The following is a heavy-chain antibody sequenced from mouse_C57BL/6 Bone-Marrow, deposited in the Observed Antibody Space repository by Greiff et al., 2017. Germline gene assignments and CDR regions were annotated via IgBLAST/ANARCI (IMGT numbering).Heavy chain of an antibody. D-gene: IGHD1-1*01. CDR3: AREEKLYYYGSGGFAY. Sequence: VQLQQSGAELARPGASVELSCKASGYTFTSYGISWVKQRTGQGLEWIGEIYPRSGNTYYNEKFKGKATLTADKSSSTAYMELRSLTSEDSAVYFCAREEKLYYYGSGGFAYWGQGTLSLSLQ. CDR2: IYPRSGNT. V-gene: IGHV1-81*01. J-gene: IGHJ3*01. CDR1: GYTFTSYG.